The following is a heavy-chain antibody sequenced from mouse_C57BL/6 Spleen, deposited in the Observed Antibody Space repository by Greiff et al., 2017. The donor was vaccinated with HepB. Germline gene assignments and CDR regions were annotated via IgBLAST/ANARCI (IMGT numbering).Heavy chain of an antibody. CDR2: INPNNGGT. CDR3: ARSTVVASYYFVY. V-gene: IGHV1-18*01. D-gene: IGHD1-1*01. CDR1: GYTFTDYN. Sequence: VQLQQSGPELVKPGASVKIPCKASGYTFTDYNMDWVKQSHGKSLEWIGDINPNNGGTIYNQKFKGKATLTVDKSSSTAYMELRSLTSEDTAVYYCARSTVVASYYFVYWGQGTTLTVSS. J-gene: IGHJ2*01.